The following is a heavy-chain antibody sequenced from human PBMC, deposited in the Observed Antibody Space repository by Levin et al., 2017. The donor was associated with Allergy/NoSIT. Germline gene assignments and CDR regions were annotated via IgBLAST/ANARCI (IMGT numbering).Heavy chain of an antibody. V-gene: IGHV3-15*01. CDR2: IKNKADGATT. CDR3: TPYSSSWYYFDY. CDR1: GITFSNAW. J-gene: IGHJ4*02. D-gene: IGHD6-13*01. Sequence: GESLKISCAASGITFSNAWMSWARQAPGKGLEWVGRIKNKADGATTEYAAPVKGRLTISRDDSKNTLYLQMNSLKTEDTAVHFCTPYSSSWYYFDYWGQGTLVTVSS.